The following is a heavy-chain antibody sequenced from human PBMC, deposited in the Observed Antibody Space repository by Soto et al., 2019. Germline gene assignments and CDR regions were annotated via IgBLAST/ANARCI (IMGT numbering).Heavy chain of an antibody. CDR2: INVGTGNT. CDR1: GYIFTNYA. CDR3: ARGAGYCSGDCWNDYYYAMDV. V-gene: IGHV1-3*01. J-gene: IGHJ6*02. D-gene: IGHD2-21*02. Sequence: ASVKVSCKASGYIFTNYAIHWVRQAPGQRLEWVGWINVGTGNTKYSQNFQGRVTITRDTSATTAYMELSSLRSEDTAVYYCARGAGYCSGDCWNDYYYAMDVWGQGTTVTVSS.